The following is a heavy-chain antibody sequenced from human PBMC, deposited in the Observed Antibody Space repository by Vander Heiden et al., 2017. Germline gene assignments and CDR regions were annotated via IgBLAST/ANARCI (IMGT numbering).Heavy chain of an antibody. Sequence: QVQLVESGGGVVQPGRSLSLPCAASGFTFSSYGMHWVRQAPGKGLEWVAVISYDGSNKYYADSVKGRFTISRDNSKNTLYLQMNSLRAEDTAVYYCAKEFYYDSSGSFDYWGQGTLVTVSS. CDR3: AKEFYYDSSGSFDY. V-gene: IGHV3-30*18. CDR2: ISYDGSNK. D-gene: IGHD3-22*01. J-gene: IGHJ4*02. CDR1: GFTFSSYG.